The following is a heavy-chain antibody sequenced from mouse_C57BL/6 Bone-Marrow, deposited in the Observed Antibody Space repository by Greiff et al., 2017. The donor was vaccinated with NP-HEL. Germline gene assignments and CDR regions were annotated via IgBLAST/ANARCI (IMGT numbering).Heavy chain of an antibody. CDR1: GYTFTSYW. CDR3: ARQDSNYGYAMDY. Sequence: QVQLQQPGAELVKPGASVKLSCKASGYTFTSYWMHWVKQRPGQGLEWIGMIHPNSGSTNYNEKFKSKATLTVDKSSSTAYMQLSSLTSEDSAVYYCARQDSNYGYAMDYWGQGTSVTVSS. D-gene: IGHD2-5*01. CDR2: IHPNSGST. V-gene: IGHV1-64*01. J-gene: IGHJ4*01.